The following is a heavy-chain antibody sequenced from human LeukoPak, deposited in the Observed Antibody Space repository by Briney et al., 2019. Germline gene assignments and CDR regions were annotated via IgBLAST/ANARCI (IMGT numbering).Heavy chain of an antibody. J-gene: IGHJ4*02. Sequence: SETLSLTCTVSGGSTSSSSHYWGWIRQPPGKGLEWIGSIYYGGSTYYNPSLKNRVTISVDSSKNQFSLKLSSVTAADTAVYYCARDGGSSFRYFDYWGQGTLVTVSS. CDR2: IYYGGST. V-gene: IGHV4-39*07. CDR1: GGSTSSSSHY. CDR3: ARDGGSSFRYFDY. D-gene: IGHD2-2*01.